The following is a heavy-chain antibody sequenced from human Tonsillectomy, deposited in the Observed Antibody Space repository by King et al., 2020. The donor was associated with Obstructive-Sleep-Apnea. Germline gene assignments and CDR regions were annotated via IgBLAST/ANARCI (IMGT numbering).Heavy chain of an antibody. CDR3: ARKLGIKFHFDY. D-gene: IGHD7-27*01. CDR2: IYYTAIT. CDR1: GGSISTYY. J-gene: IGHJ4*02. V-gene: IGHV4-59*01. Sequence: VQLQESGPGLVKPSETLSLTCTVSGGSISTYYWSFIRHPPGKVLESFWDIYYTAITSYNPSLKSRVTISIDTSKNQFSLKLTSVTAADTAVYFCARKLGIKFHFDYWGQGTLVTVSS.